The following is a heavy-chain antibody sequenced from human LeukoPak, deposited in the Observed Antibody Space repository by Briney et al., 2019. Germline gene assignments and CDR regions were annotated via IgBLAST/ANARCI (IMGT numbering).Heavy chain of an antibody. CDR2: INPSGGST. Sequence: ASVKVSCKASGYTFTSYYMHWVRQAPGQGLEWMGIINPSGGSTSYAQKFQGRVTMTRDMSTSTVYMELSSLRSEDTAVYYCAREAAGNAFGYWGQGTLVTVSS. J-gene: IGHJ4*02. CDR1: GYTFTSYY. D-gene: IGHD6-13*01. CDR3: AREAAGNAFGY. V-gene: IGHV1-46*01.